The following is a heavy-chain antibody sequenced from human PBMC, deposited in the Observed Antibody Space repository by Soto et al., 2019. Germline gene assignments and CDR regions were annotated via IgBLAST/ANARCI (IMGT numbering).Heavy chain of an antibody. V-gene: IGHV3-48*01. CDR3: ATETIVVVPAAHDY. Sequence: GGSLRLSCAASGFTFSSYSMNWVRQAPGKGLEWVSYISSSSSTIYYADSVKGRFTISRDNAKNSLYLQMNSLRAEDTAVYYCATETIVVVPAAHDYWGQGTLVTVSS. CDR1: GFTFSSYS. D-gene: IGHD2-2*01. J-gene: IGHJ4*02. CDR2: ISSSSSTI.